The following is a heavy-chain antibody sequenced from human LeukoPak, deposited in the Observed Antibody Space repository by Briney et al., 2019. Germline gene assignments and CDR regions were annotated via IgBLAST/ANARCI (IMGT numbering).Heavy chain of an antibody. CDR3: AHPTEYSSSWYGNWFDP. CDR1: GFTFSSYA. J-gene: IGHJ5*02. Sequence: GGSLRLSCAASGFTFSSYAMSWVRQAPGKGLEWVSAISASGGSTYYADSVKGRFTISRDNSKNTLYLQMNSLRAEDTAVYYCAHPTEYSSSWYGNWFDPWGQGTLVSVSS. CDR2: ISASGGST. D-gene: IGHD6-13*01. V-gene: IGHV3-23*01.